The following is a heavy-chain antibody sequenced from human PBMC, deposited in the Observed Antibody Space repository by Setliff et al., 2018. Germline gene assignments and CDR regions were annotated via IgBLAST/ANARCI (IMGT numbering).Heavy chain of an antibody. D-gene: IGHD3-22*01. J-gene: IGHJ4*02. V-gene: IGHV1-18*01. CDR1: GYSFTVFG. CDR2: ISPYYGST. Sequence: GASVKVSCKTSGYSFTVFGISWARQAPGQGLEWMGWISPYYGSTNYAQKFRGRVTMTTDTSTSTAYMELTSLTSDDTALYYCVRGQGPRTVVAIPFDHWGQGTLVTVSS. CDR3: VRGQGPRTVVAIPFDH.